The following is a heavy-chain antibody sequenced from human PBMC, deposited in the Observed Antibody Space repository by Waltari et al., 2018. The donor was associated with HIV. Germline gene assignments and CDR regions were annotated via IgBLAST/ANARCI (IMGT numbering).Heavy chain of an antibody. V-gene: IGHV7-4-1*02. Sequence: QVHLVQSGSELKKPGASVKVSCKASGYTFTNFAMNWVRQAPGQGLEWMGWIKTKTGNPTYDTGFTGRFVLSLDTSVTTAYLQISSLKAEDTAVYYGGRGPGRSVDYWGQGTLVTVSS. CDR1: GYTFTNFA. J-gene: IGHJ4*02. CDR3: GRGPGRSVDY. D-gene: IGHD3-10*01. CDR2: IKTKTGNP.